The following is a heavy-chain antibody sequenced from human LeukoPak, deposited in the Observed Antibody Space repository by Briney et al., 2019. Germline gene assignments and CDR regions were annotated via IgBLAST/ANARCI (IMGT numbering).Heavy chain of an antibody. CDR1: AFTFSNYW. Sequence: GGSLRLSCAASAFTFSNYWMSWVRQAPGKGLEWVANIKEDGSEINYVDSVKGRFTISRDNAKNSLYLQMNSLRVDDTAVYYCARDRDYSTFDYWGQGTLVTVSS. D-gene: IGHD2-15*01. CDR3: ARDRDYSTFDY. J-gene: IGHJ4*02. V-gene: IGHV3-7*01. CDR2: IKEDGSEI.